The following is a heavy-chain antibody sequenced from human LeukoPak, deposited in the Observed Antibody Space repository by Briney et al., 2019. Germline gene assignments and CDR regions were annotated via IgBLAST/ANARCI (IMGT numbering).Heavy chain of an antibody. CDR1: GGSISSSSYY. CDR3: ARVKEMATILFDY. D-gene: IGHD5-24*01. Sequence: SETLSLTCTVSGGSISSSSYYWGWIRQPPGKGLEWIGEINHSGSTNYNPSLKSRVTISVDTSKNQFSLKLSSVTAADTAVYYCARVKEMATILFDYWGQGTLVTVSS. V-gene: IGHV4-39*07. J-gene: IGHJ4*02. CDR2: INHSGST.